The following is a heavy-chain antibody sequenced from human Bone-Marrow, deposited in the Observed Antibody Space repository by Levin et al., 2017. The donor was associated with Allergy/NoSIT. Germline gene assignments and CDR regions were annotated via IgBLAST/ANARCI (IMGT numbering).Heavy chain of an antibody. V-gene: IGHV4-39*07. Sequence: PSETLSLTCTVSGGSISSSSYYWGWIRQPPGKGLEWIGSIYYSGSTYYNPSLKSRVTISVDTSKNQFSLKLSSVTAADTAVYYCARDVLNNYYDSSGTNDYWGQGTLVTVSS. CDR1: GGSISSSSYY. J-gene: IGHJ4*02. D-gene: IGHD3-22*01. CDR3: ARDVLNNYYDSSGTNDY. CDR2: IYYSGST.